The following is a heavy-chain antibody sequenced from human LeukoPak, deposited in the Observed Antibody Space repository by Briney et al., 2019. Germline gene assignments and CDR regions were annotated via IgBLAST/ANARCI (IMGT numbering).Heavy chain of an antibody. Sequence: PGGSLRLSCAASGFTFSSYGMHWVRQAPGKGLEWLAVISYDGSNKYYADSVKGRFTISRDNSKNTLYLQMNSLRAEDTAVYYCAKDLGVRYFDWLIPGSDYWGQGTLVTVSS. D-gene: IGHD3-9*01. CDR1: GFTFSSYG. CDR3: AKDLGVRYFDWLIPGSDY. CDR2: ISYDGSNK. J-gene: IGHJ4*02. V-gene: IGHV3-30*18.